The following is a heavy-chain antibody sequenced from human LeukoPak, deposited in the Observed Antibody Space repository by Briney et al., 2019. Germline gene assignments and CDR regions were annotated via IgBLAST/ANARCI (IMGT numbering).Heavy chain of an antibody. V-gene: IGHV3-21*01. D-gene: IGHD3-3*01. CDR2: IGSSSSYI. J-gene: IGHJ6*03. CDR1: GFTFSSYS. CDR3: ARVNFWSGPVHYYMDL. Sequence: GGSLRLSCAASGFTFSSYSMNWVRQAPGKGLEWVSSIGSSSSYIYYADSVKGRFTISRHNAKNSLYLQMNSLRAEDTAVYYCARVNFWSGPVHYYMDLWGKGTTVTVSS.